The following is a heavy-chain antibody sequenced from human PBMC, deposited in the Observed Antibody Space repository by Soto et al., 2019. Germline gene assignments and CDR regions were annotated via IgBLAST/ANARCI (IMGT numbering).Heavy chain of an antibody. D-gene: IGHD4-4*01. CDR1: GYTFTSYG. CDR3: ARDSTTTVTLSYYYYYGMDV. J-gene: IGHJ6*02. Sequence: ASVKVSCKASGYTFTSYGISWVRQAPGQVLEWMGWISAYNGNTNYAQKLQGRVTMTTDTSTSTAYMELRSLRSDDTAVYYCARDSTTTVTLSYYYYYGMDVWGQGTTVTVSS. V-gene: IGHV1-18*04. CDR2: ISAYNGNT.